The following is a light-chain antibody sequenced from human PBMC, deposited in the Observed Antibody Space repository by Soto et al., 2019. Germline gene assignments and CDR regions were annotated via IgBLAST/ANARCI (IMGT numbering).Light chain of an antibody. CDR1: QTFSSH. V-gene: IGKV3-11*01. J-gene: IGKJ5*01. CDR2: DPS. Sequence: DIVLTQSPATLSLSPGERATLSCRASQTFSSHLAWYQQKPGQAPRLLIYDPSKRATGIPARFSGRGSGTDFTLTISSLEPEDCAVYYCQQRSNWPPVITFGQGTRLEIK. CDR3: QQRSNWPPVIT.